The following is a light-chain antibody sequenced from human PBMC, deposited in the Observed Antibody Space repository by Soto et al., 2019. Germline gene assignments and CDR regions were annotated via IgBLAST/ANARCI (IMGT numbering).Light chain of an antibody. V-gene: IGKV1-39*01. CDR1: HSISSL. CDR2: AAS. Sequence: DIQLTQSTSSLSASVGDRVTLTCRASHSISSLLNWYQQKPGKAPKVPIYAASKLETGVSSRFSGSGSGTDFTLTISGLQPEDSATYYCQQSFSSPFTFGPGTKVDIK. CDR3: QQSFSSPFT. J-gene: IGKJ3*01.